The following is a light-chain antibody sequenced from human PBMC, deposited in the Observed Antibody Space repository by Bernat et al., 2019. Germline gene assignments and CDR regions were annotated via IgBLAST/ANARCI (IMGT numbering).Light chain of an antibody. CDR3: QQHYDAPYS. Sequence: DIVMTQSPDSLAVSLGERATINCKSSQSVLYNSNNKNYLAWYQQKPGQPPKLLISWASTRESGVPDRFSGSGSGTDFTLTISSLQAEDVAVYHCQQHYDAPYSFGQGTKLELK. CDR1: QSVLYNSNNKNY. V-gene: IGKV4-1*01. CDR2: WAS. J-gene: IGKJ2*01.